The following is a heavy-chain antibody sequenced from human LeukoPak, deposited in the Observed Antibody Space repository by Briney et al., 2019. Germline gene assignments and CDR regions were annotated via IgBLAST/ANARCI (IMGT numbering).Heavy chain of an antibody. CDR3: ARDVGDYDEGDYFDY. D-gene: IGHD4-17*01. CDR2: ISYDGSNK. Sequence: PGRSLRLSWAAAGLTFSSYAIQWVRQAPGKWMEWVAVISYDGSNKYYTDSVKGRFTISRDNSKNTLYLQMNSLRAEDTAVYYCARDVGDYDEGDYFDYWGQGTLVTVSS. V-gene: IGHV3-30-3*01. J-gene: IGHJ4*02. CDR1: GLTFSSYA.